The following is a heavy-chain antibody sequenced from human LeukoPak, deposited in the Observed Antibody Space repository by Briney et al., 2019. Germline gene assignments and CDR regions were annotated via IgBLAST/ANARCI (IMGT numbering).Heavy chain of an antibody. Sequence: GGSLRLTCATGGCTFSSYSMNWVRQAPGKGLEWVSYISSSSSTIYYADSVKGRFTISRDNAKNSLYLQMNSLRAEDTAVYYCARFRSGSYFDYWGQGTLVTVSS. V-gene: IGHV3-48*01. J-gene: IGHJ4*02. CDR3: ARFRSGSYFDY. D-gene: IGHD1-26*01. CDR1: GCTFSSYS. CDR2: ISSSSSTI.